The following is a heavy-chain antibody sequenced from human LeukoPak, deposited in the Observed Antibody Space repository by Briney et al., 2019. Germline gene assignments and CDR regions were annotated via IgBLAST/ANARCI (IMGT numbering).Heavy chain of an antibody. Sequence: KPSETLSLTCTVSGGSISSGDYYWSWIRQPPGKGLEWIGYIYYSGSTYYNPSLKGRVTISVDTSKNQFSLKLSSVTAADTAVYYCARGITSQLTYYFDYWGQGTLVTVSS. CDR1: GGSISSGDYY. CDR3: ARGITSQLTYYFDY. J-gene: IGHJ4*02. D-gene: IGHD1-14*01. V-gene: IGHV4-30-4*08. CDR2: IYYSGST.